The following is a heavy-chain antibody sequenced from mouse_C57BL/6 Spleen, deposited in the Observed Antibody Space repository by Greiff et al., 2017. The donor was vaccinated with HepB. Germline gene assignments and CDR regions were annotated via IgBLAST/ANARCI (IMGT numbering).Heavy chain of an antibody. D-gene: IGHD2-4*01. CDR3: AKGGDDYEDYAMDY. V-gene: IGHV3-6*01. CDR2: ISYDGSN. Sequence: DVKLQESGPGLVKPSQSLSLTCSVTGYSITSGYYWNWIRQFPGNKLEWMGYISYDGSNNYNPSLKNRISITRDTSKKQFFLKLNSVTTEDTATYYCAKGGDDYEDYAMDYWGQGTSVTVSS. CDR1: GYSITSGYY. J-gene: IGHJ4*01.